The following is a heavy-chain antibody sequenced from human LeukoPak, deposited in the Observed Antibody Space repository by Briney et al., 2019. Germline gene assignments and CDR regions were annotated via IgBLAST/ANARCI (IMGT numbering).Heavy chain of an antibody. CDR2: ISGSGGST. CDR3: AKKVWAVAGREYYFDY. Sequence: GGSLRLSCAASGFTFSSYAMSWVRQAPGKGLEWVSTISGSGGSTYYADSVKGRFTISRDNSKNTLYLLMNSLRAEDTAVYYCAKKVWAVAGREYYFDYWGQGTLVTVSS. D-gene: IGHD6-19*01. V-gene: IGHV3-23*01. CDR1: GFTFSSYA. J-gene: IGHJ4*02.